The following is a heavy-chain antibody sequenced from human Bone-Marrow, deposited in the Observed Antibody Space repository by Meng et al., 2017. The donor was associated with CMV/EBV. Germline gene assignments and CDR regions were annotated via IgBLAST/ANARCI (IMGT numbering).Heavy chain of an antibody. CDR2: ISGSGDRT. CDR1: FAFNNHG. D-gene: IGHD5-12*01. CDR3: AKERRYSGYEGDKNWFDP. J-gene: IGHJ5*02. V-gene: IGHV3-23*01. Sequence: FAFNNHGMSWVRQAPGEGLEWVSAISGSGDRTYYADSVKGRFTISRDNSKNTLYLQMASLRAEDTAVYYCAKERRYSGYEGDKNWFDPWGQGTLVTVSS.